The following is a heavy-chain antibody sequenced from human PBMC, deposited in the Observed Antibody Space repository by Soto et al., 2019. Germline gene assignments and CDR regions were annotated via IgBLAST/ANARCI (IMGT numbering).Heavy chain of an antibody. D-gene: IGHD3-16*01. CDR3: TRVARFGIKKSLTY. V-gene: IGHV4-61*05. CDR1: GGSISSNIYY. CDR2: IYYSGST. Sequence: SETLSLTCTVFGGSISSNIYYWGWIRQPPGKGLEWIGYIYYSGSTHYNPSLQSRVTISVDTSKNQFSLKLSSVTAADTAVYYCTRVARFGIKKSLTYWGQGTLVTVSS. J-gene: IGHJ4*02.